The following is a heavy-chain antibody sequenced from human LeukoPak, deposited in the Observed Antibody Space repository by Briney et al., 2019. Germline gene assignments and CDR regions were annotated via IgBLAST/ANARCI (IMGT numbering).Heavy chain of an antibody. CDR2: INPNSGGT. CDR1: GYTFTGYY. D-gene: IGHD3-10*01. J-gene: IGHJ5*02. Sequence: ASVKVSCKASGYTFTGYYMHWVRQAPGQGLEWMGWINPNSGGTNYAQKFQGRVTMTRDTSISTAYMELSRLRSDDTAVYYCARPADSGSYYNGNWFDPWGQGTQVTVSS. V-gene: IGHV1-2*02. CDR3: ARPADSGSYYNGNWFDP.